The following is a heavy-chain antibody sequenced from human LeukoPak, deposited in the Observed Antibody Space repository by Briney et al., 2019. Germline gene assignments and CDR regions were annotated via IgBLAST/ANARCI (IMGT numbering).Heavy chain of an antibody. V-gene: IGHV4-39*01. J-gene: IGHJ4*01. CDR3: ASSHDDFWSGYPN. Sequence: SSETLSLTCTLSGGSISSSSYYWGWVRQPPGKGLEWIVSIYYSGSTYYKASLKSRVTISVDASTNQFCLKLTSVTAADTAVYYCASSHDDFWSGYPNWGHGTLVTVSS. CDR2: IYYSGST. CDR1: GGSISSSSYY. D-gene: IGHD3-3*01.